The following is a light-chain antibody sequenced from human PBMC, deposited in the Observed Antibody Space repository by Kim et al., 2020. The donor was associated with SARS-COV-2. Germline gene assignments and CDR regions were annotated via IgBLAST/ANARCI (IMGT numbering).Light chain of an antibody. CDR2: AAS. Sequence: SASTGDRVTITCRASQGISSYLDWYQQKPGKAPKLLIYAASTLQSGVPSRFSGSGSGTDFTLTISCLQSEDFATYYCQQYYSYPRSFGQGTKLEI. CDR1: QGISSY. V-gene: IGKV1-8*01. J-gene: IGKJ2*03. CDR3: QQYYSYPRS.